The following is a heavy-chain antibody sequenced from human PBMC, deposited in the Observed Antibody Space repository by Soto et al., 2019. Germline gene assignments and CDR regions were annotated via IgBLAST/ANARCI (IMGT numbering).Heavy chain of an antibody. CDR1: GGTFSSYA. Sequence: QVQLVQTGAEVKKPGSSVKVSCKASGGTFSSYANSWVRQAPGQGLEWMGGIIPIFGTANYAQKFQGRVTITADESTSTAYMELSSLRSEDTAVYYCARATHDSSGYLRDWFDPWGQGTLVTVSS. J-gene: IGHJ5*02. V-gene: IGHV1-69*01. D-gene: IGHD3-22*01. CDR2: IIPIFGTA. CDR3: ARATHDSSGYLRDWFDP.